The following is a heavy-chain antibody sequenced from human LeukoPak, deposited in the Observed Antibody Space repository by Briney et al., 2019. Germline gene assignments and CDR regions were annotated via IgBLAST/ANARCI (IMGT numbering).Heavy chain of an antibody. D-gene: IGHD3-16*02. CDR2: ISYDGSNK. Sequence: GRSLSLSCAASGFTFSSYAMHWVRQAPGKGLEWVAVISYDGSNKYYADSVKGRFTISRDNSKNTLYLQMNSLRAEDTAVYYCARDTRVNWGQGTLVTVSS. CDR1: GFTFSSYA. J-gene: IGHJ4*02. CDR3: ARDTRVN. V-gene: IGHV3-30-3*01.